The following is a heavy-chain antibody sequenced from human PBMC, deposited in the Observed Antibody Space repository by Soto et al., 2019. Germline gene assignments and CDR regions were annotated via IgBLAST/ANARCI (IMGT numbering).Heavy chain of an antibody. V-gene: IGHV3-23*01. Sequence: PGWSLGLSCAASGETFCSYAMSGVRTDPGKGLEWVSAICCSGGSKYYAYSVKGRFTISRDNSKNTLYLQMNSLRAEDTAVYYCARDPHRIAVARGFDYWGQGTLVTVSS. CDR2: ICCSGGSK. CDR1: GETFCSYA. J-gene: IGHJ4*02. D-gene: IGHD6-19*01. CDR3: ARDPHRIAVARGFDY.